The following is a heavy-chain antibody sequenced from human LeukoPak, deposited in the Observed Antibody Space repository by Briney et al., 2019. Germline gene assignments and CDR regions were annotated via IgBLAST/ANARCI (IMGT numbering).Heavy chain of an antibody. V-gene: IGHV4-59*01. J-gene: IGHJ6*03. CDR3: ARTTEGYCRSTSCYGFYYSYYMDV. CDR1: GGSISYYY. Sequence: PSETLSLTCTVSGGSISYYYWSWLRQPPGKGLEWIGYIYYSGSTNYNPSLKSRGTISVATSKNQFSLKLNSVTAADTAVYYCARTTEGYCRSTSCYGFYYSYYMDVWGKGTTVTISS. D-gene: IGHD2-2*01. CDR2: IYYSGST.